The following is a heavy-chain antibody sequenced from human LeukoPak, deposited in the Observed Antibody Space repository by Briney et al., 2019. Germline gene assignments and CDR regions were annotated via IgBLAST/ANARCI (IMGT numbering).Heavy chain of an antibody. CDR1: GFTFSSYA. CDR2: ISYDGSNK. J-gene: IGHJ4*02. D-gene: IGHD6-19*01. Sequence: PGGSLRLSCAASGFTFSSYAMHWVRQAPGKGLEWVAVISYDGSNKYYADSVKGRFTISRDNSKNTLYLQMNSLRSDDTAVYYCARGVLIWQWLVHYFDYWGQGTLVTVSS. V-gene: IGHV3-30*04. CDR3: ARGVLIWQWLVHYFDY.